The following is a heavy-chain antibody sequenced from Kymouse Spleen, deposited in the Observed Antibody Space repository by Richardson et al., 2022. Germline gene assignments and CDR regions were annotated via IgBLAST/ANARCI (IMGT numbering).Heavy chain of an antibody. V-gene: IGHV3-33*01. CDR1: GFTFSSYG. D-gene: IGHD6-13*01. CDR3: ARVIAAAGTDYYYGMDV. CDR2: IWYDGSNK. J-gene: IGHJ6*02. Sequence: QVQLVESGGGVVQPGRSLRLSCAASGFTFSSYGMHWVRQAPGKGLEWVAVIWYDGSNKYYADSVKGRFTISRDNSKNTLYLQMNSLRAEDTAVYYCARVIAAAGTDYYYGMDVWGQGTTVTVSS.